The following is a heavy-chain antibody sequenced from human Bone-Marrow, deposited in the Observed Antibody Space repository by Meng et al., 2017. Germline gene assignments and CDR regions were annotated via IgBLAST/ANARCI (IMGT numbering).Heavy chain of an antibody. CDR1: GGSFSGYY. D-gene: IGHD2-2*01. CDR3: ARGRGTMPYWYFDL. CDR2: INHSGST. Sequence: EELQQWGAGLLKPSETLALPCAVYGGSFSGYYWSRIRQPPGKGLEWIGEINHSGSTNYNPSLKSRVTISVDTSKNQFSLKLSSVTAADTAVYYCARGRGTMPYWYFDLWGRGTLVTVSS. V-gene: IGHV4-34*01. J-gene: IGHJ2*01.